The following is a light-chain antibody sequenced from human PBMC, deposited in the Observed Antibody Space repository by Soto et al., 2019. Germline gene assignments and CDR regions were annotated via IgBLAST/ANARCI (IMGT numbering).Light chain of an antibody. J-gene: IGKJ2*02. Sequence: EKVMTQSPATLSVSPGDRATLSCRSSQSISSHLAWYQQKVGQAPRLLIYDAYSRATGVGARFTGSGSATDFSLTITSLEPEDFAVYYCQQRGKWPSTFGPGTKVDIK. CDR3: QQRGKWPST. V-gene: IGKV3-11*01. CDR2: DAY. CDR1: QSISSH.